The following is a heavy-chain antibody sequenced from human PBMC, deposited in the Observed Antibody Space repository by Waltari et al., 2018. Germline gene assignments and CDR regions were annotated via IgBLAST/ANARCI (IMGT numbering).Heavy chain of an antibody. D-gene: IGHD3-22*01. CDR2: ISDSGSTI. J-gene: IGHJ4*02. CDR1: DSTSIPHP. V-gene: IGHV3-48*02. CDR3: ARDHDSSGYPTFDY. Sequence: EVQLVESGGGLVQPGGSPGHPWAPSDSTSIPHPSNWFRTPPGRGPELVSFISDSGSTIYYADSVKGRFTISRDNAKNSLSLQMNSLRDEDTALYYCARDHDSSGYPTFDYWGQGTLVTVSS.